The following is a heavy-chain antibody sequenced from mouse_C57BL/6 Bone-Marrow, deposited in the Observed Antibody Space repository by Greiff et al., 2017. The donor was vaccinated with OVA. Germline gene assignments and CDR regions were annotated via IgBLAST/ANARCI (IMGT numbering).Heavy chain of an antibody. CDR3: ARDLDWDWYFDV. CDR2: ISYDGSN. J-gene: IGHJ1*03. D-gene: IGHD4-1*01. Sequence: EVQLMESGPGLVKPSQSLSLTCSVTGYSITSGYYWNWIRQFPGNKLEWMGYISYDGSNNYNPSLKNRISITRDTSKNQFFLKLNSVTTEDTATYYCARDLDWDWYFDVWGTGTTVTVSS. V-gene: IGHV3-6*01. CDR1: GYSITSGYY.